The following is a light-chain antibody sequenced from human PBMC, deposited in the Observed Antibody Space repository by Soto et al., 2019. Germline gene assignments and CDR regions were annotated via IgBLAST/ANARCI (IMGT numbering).Light chain of an antibody. CDR2: GAS. J-gene: IGKJ5*01. Sequence: EIVLTQSPDALSLSPGERATLSCRASQSVTTSLAWYQQKTGQPPRLLISGASNRATGIPARFSGSGSGTDFTLTISSLEPEDFAVYYCQQRSNWSITFGQGTRLEIK. CDR1: QSVTTS. CDR3: QQRSNWSIT. V-gene: IGKV3-11*01.